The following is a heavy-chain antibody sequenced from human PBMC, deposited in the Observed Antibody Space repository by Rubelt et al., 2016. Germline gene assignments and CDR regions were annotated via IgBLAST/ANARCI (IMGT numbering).Heavy chain of an antibody. V-gene: IGHV4-59*01. CDR3: ASLEMAYDLSFDY. Sequence: QVQLLESGPGLVKPSETLSLTCNVSGASIRTYYWNWIRQSPGKALEWIGHIFHDGSTTYNPSLKSRVAMSVDMSKNLFSLKLMSVTAADTSVYYCASLEMAYDLSFDYWGRGTLVTVSS. CDR2: IFHDGST. D-gene: IGHD5-24*01. J-gene: IGHJ4*02. CDR1: GASIRTYY.